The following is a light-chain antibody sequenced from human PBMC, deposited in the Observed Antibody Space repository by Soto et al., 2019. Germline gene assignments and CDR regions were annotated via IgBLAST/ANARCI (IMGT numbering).Light chain of an antibody. V-gene: IGKV1-9*01. J-gene: IGKJ5*01. CDR3: QQRHSYPIT. CDR1: QGISNY. Sequence: DIQLTQSPSFLSASVGDRVTITCRASQGISNYLAWSQQKPGKAPNLLIHTASSFQTWVPSRFSGRGSGTEFTLTISSLQPEDCATYYCQQRHSYPITFGQGTRLEIK. CDR2: TAS.